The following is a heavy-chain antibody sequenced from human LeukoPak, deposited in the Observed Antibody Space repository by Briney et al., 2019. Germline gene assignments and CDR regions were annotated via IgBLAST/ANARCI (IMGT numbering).Heavy chain of an antibody. CDR2: IYSTGDT. CDR1: GFTFSAYY. Sequence: GGSLRLSCAASGFTFSAYYMSWVRQSPGKGLECVSIIYSTGDTYYADSVKGRFTISRDVSKNTVYLQMNSLRAEDTAVYYCARGGRSSELVWGQGTRVTVSS. CDR3: ARGGRSSELV. D-gene: IGHD6-6*01. J-gene: IGHJ4*02. V-gene: IGHV3-53*01.